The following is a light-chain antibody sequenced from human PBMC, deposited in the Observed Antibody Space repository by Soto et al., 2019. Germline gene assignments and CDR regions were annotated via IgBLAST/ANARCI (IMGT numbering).Light chain of an antibody. V-gene: IGKV3-20*01. CDR3: QEYGSSRT. Sequence: EIVLTQSPGTLSLSPGERATLSCRASQSVSSNYLAWYQQKPGQAPRLLIYGASSRATGIPDRFSGSGSGTDFTLTISRLEPEDFAVYYCQEYGSSRTFCQGTKVEIK. CDR2: GAS. CDR1: QSVSSNY. J-gene: IGKJ1*01.